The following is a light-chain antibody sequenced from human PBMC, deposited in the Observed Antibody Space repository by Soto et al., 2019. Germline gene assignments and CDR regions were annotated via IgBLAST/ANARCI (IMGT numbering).Light chain of an antibody. CDR3: QSYDSDSQGV. CDR2: EDN. V-gene: IGLV6-57*02. J-gene: IGLJ3*02. Sequence: NFMLIQPHSVSDSPGKTVTISCTGSGGSIASNYVQWYQQRPGSAPTIVIFEDNQRPSGVPDRFSGSIDTSSNSASLTISGLKTEDEADYYCQSYDSDSQGVFGGGTKVTVL. CDR1: GGSIASNY.